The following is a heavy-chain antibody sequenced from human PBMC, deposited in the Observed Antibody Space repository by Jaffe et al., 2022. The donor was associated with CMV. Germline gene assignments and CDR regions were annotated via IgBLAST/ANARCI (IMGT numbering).Heavy chain of an antibody. Sequence: EVQLVESGGGLVQPGGSLRLSCAASGFTFSSYEMNWVRQAPGKGLEWVSYISSSGSTIYYADSVKGRFTISRDNAKNSLYLQMNSLRAEDTAVYYCARGRRGLTGAPTSFDYWGQGTLVTVSS. CDR3: ARGRRGLTGAPTSFDY. D-gene: IGHD3-9*01. CDR2: ISSSGSTI. J-gene: IGHJ4*02. CDR1: GFTFSSYE. V-gene: IGHV3-48*03.